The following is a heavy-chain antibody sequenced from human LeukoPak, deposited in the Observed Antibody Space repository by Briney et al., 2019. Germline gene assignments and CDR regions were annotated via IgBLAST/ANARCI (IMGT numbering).Heavy chain of an antibody. V-gene: IGHV3-72*01. CDR1: GFTFSDHY. Sequence: GGSLRLSCAASGFTFSDHYMDWVRQAPGKGLEWVGRTRNKANSYTTEYAASVKGRFTISRDDSKNSLYLQMNSLKTEDTAVYYCARDSALGDAFDIWGQGTMVTVSS. CDR2: TRNKANSYTT. D-gene: IGHD3-10*01. J-gene: IGHJ3*02. CDR3: ARDSALGDAFDI.